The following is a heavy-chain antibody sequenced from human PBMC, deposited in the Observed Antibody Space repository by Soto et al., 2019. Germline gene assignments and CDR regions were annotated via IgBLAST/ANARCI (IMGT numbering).Heavy chain of an antibody. J-gene: IGHJ4*02. V-gene: IGHV1-8*01. D-gene: IGHD6-19*01. CDR2: MNPNSGNT. CDR3: AISIAVAGTRDY. Sequence: QVQLVQSGAEVKKPGASVKVSCKASGYTFTSYDINWVRQDPGQGLEWMGWMNPNSGNTGYAQKFQGRVTMTRNTSRSTAYMELSSLRSEDTAVYYCAISIAVAGTRDYWGQGTLVTVSS. CDR1: GYTFTSYD.